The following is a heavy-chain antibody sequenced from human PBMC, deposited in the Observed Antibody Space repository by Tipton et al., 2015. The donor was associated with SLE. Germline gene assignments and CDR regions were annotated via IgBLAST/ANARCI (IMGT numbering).Heavy chain of an antibody. V-gene: IGHV3-20*04. CDR1: GFTFDDYG. CDR2: INWNGGST. CDR3: ARDVGNVVDYYYGMDV. Sequence: SLRLSCAASGFTFDDYGMSWVRQAPGKGLEWVSGINWNGGSTGYADSVKGRFTISRDNAKNSLYLQMNSLRAEDTAVYYCARDVGNVVDYYYGMDVWGQGTTVTVSS. J-gene: IGHJ6*02. D-gene: IGHD2-15*01.